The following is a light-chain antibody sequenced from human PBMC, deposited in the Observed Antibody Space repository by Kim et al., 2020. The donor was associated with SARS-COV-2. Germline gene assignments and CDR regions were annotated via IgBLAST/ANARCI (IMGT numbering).Light chain of an antibody. J-gene: IGLJ2*01. CDR2: DVS. Sequence: SELTQPASVSGSPGQSITISCTGTSSDIGGYNYVSWYQHHPGKAPKVIIYDVSRRPSGISNRFSGSKSGKTASLAISGLQAEDEADYYCSSYRSRSVVFGGGTQLTVL. CDR1: SSDIGGYNY. V-gene: IGLV2-14*03. CDR3: SSYRSRSVV.